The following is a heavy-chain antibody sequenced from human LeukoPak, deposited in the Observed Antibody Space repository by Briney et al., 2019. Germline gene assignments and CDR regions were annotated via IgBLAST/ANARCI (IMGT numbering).Heavy chain of an antibody. Sequence: GGSLRLSWAGSGYIFDDYGMRWVRQAPGKGLEWVAGINWNGGSTGYAASVKGRCTISRDNAKTALYLEMNSLRVEDTAFYYCVRLGRDGYTYGAAYWGQGALVTVSS. CDR2: INWNGGST. D-gene: IGHD5-24*01. CDR3: VRLGRDGYTYGAAY. CDR1: GYIFDDYG. V-gene: IGHV3-20*04. J-gene: IGHJ1*01.